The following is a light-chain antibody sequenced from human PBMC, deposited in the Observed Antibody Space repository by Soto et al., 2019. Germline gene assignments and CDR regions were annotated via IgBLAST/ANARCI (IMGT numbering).Light chain of an antibody. CDR2: GAS. V-gene: IGKV3-20*01. CDR1: QSVSSSY. J-gene: IGKJ5*01. Sequence: EIVLTQSPGTLSLSPGERATLSCRASQSVSSSYLAWYQQKPGQAPRLLIYGASSRATGIPDRFSGSGAGTDFTIRISRLEPVDFAVYYCQQYGSSPPITFGQGTQLEIK. CDR3: QQYGSSPPIT.